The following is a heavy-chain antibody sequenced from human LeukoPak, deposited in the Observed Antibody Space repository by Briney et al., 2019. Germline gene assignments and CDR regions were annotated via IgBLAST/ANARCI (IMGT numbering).Heavy chain of an antibody. CDR2: INAGNGNT. CDR1: GYTFTSYA. D-gene: IGHD6-19*01. V-gene: IGHV1-3*01. Sequence: ASVKVSCKASGYTFTSYAMHWVRQAPGQRLEWMGWINAGNGNTKYSQKFQGRVTITRDTSASTAYMELSSLRSEDTAVYYCARDRGIAVAGSPRGNYGMDVWGQGTTVTVSS. J-gene: IGHJ6*02. CDR3: ARDRGIAVAGSPRGNYGMDV.